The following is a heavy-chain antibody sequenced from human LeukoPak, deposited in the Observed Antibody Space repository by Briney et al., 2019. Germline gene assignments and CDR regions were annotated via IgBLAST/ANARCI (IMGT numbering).Heavy chain of an antibody. CDR1: GYTFTSYD. CDR3: ARNGDLCLEY. V-gene: IGHV1-8*01. CDR2: MNPNGGYT. J-gene: IGHJ4*02. D-gene: IGHD4-17*01. Sequence: GASVKVSCKASGYTFTSYDINWVRQAAGQGLEWMGWMNPNGGYTGYAQKFQGRVTMTRNTSITTAYMELSSLRSEDTAVYYCARNGDLCLEYWGQGALVTVSS.